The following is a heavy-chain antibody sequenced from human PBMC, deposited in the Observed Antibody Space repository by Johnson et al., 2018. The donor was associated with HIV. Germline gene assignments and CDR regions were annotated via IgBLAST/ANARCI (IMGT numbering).Heavy chain of an antibody. D-gene: IGHD6-19*01. V-gene: IGHV3-30*02. CDR2: IHYDATNR. Sequence: QVQLVESGGGLIQPGGSLRLSCAASGFTLSSYGIHWVRQAPGKGLEWVAFIHYDATNRYYVDSVKGRFTISRDNSKNTVYLQMNSLRTEDSALYYCAKDFGSGWADAFDIWGQGTGVTISS. CDR3: AKDFGSGWADAFDI. CDR1: GFTLSSYG. J-gene: IGHJ3*02.